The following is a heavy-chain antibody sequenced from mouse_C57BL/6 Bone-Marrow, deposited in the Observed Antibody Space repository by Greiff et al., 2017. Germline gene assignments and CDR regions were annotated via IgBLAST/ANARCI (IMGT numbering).Heavy chain of an antibody. CDR2: ISYDGSN. CDR1: GYSITSGYY. D-gene: IGHD1-1*01. V-gene: IGHV3-6*01. J-gene: IGHJ3*01. Sequence: EVKLVESGPGLVKPSQSLSLTCSVTGYSITSGYYWNWIRQFPGNKLEWMGYISYDGSNNYNPSLKNRISITRDTSKNQFFLKLNSVTTEDTATYYCARVDYYGSSPAWFAYWGQGTLVTVSA. CDR3: ARVDYYGSSPAWFAY.